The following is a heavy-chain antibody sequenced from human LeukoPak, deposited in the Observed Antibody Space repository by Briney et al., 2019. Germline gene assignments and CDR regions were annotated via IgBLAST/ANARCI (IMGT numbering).Heavy chain of an antibody. CDR1: AFTFSSYG. V-gene: IGHV3-33*01. CDR2: IWYDGSNK. D-gene: IGHD3-10*01. J-gene: IGHJ6*02. Sequence: GGSLRLSCAASAFTFSSYGMHWVRQAPGKGLEWVAVIWYDGSNKYYADSVKGRFTISRDNSKNTLYLQMNSLRAEDTAVYYCVRGSLGEYGMDVWGQGTTVTVSS. CDR3: VRGSLGEYGMDV.